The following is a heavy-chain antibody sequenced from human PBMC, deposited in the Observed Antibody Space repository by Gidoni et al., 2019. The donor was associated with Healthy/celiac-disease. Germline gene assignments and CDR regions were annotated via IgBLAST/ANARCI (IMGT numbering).Heavy chain of an antibody. CDR3: TTYYYYDSSGYLLLPFY. J-gene: IGHJ4*02. CDR2: IKSKTDGGTT. Sequence: EVQLVESGGGLVKPGGSLRLSCAASGFTFSNAWMSWVRQAPGKGLEWVGRIKSKTDGGTTDYAAPVKGRFTISRDDSKNTLYLQMNSLKTEDTAVYYCTTYYYYDSSGYLLLPFYWGQGTLVTVSS. V-gene: IGHV3-15*01. CDR1: GFTFSNAW. D-gene: IGHD3-22*01.